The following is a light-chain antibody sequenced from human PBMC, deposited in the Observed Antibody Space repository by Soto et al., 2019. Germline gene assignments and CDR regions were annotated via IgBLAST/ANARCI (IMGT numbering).Light chain of an antibody. CDR2: NTN. CDR1: TGAVTSSYY. J-gene: IGLJ3*02. V-gene: IGLV7-43*01. CDR3: LLYNGGAL. Sequence: QTVVTQEPSLTVSPGGTVTLTCASSTGAVTSSYYPNWFQQKPGQAPRALIYNTNNRHPWTPERFSGSLLGGKAALTLSGVQPEDEAEYYCLLYNGGALFGGGTKVTVL.